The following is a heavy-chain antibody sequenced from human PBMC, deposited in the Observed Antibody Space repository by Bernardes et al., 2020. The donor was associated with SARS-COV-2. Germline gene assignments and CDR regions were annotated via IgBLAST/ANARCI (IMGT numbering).Heavy chain of an antibody. V-gene: IGHV3-23*01. CDR2: ISGSGGST. CDR1: GFTFSSYA. CDR3: AKRYPTVVTTGYYFDY. D-gene: IGHD4-17*01. J-gene: IGHJ4*02. Sequence: GGSLRLSCAASGFTFSSYAMSWVRQAPGKGLEWVSAISGSGGSTYYADSVKGRFTISRDNSKNTLYLQMNSLRAEDTAVYYCAKRYPTVVTTGYYFDYWGQGTLVTVSS.